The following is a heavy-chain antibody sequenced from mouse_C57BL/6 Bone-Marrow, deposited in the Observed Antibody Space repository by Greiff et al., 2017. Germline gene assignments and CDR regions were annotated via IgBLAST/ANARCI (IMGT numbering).Heavy chain of an antibody. CDR2: INSDGGST. V-gene: IGHV5-2*01. Sequence: EVQRVESGGGLVQPGESLKLSCESTEYEFPSHDMSWVRKTPEKRLELVAAINSDGGSTYYPDNMERRFIISRDNSKKTLDLQMSSLRSEDTALYYCARPHYDNYPDYWGQGTTLTVSA. D-gene: IGHD2-4*01. J-gene: IGHJ2*01. CDR1: EYEFPSHD. CDR3: ARPHYDNYPDY.